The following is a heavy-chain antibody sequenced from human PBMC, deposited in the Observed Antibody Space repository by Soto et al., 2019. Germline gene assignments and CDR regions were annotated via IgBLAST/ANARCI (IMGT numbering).Heavy chain of an antibody. CDR3: ARDIGGYYYDSSGPLNAFDI. V-gene: IGHV4-59*01. J-gene: IGHJ3*02. D-gene: IGHD3-22*01. Sequence: SETLSLTCTVSGGSISSYYWSWIRQPPGKGLEWIGYIYYSGSTNYNPSLKSRVTISVDTSKNQFSLKLSSVIAADTAVYYCARDIGGYYYDSSGPLNAFDIWGQGTVVTVS. CDR2: IYYSGST. CDR1: GGSISSYY.